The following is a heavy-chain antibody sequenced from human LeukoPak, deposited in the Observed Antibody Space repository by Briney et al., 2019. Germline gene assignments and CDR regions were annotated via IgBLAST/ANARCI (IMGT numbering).Heavy chain of an antibody. D-gene: IGHD6-13*01. CDR3: AKDAHYSSSSNYYYYGMDV. CDR2: ISYDGSNK. J-gene: IGHJ6*02. CDR1: GFTFSSYA. V-gene: IGHV3-30*04. Sequence: PGRSLRLSCAASGFTFSSYAMHWVRQAPGKGLEWVAVISYDGSNKYYADSVKGRFTISRDNSKNTLYLQMNSLRAEDTAVYYCAKDAHYSSSSNYYYYGMDVWGQGTTVTVSS.